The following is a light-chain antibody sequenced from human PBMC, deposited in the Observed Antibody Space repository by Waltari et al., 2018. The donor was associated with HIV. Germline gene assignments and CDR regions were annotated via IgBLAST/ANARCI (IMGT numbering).Light chain of an antibody. V-gene: IGLV2-14*01. CDR3: SSYIRGIAYV. Sequence: QSALTQPASVSGSPGQSITISCTGATPDIVTPNSVSWYQHPPGEPPQLIILDVRDVPSGIPNRFSGPKSGNTASLTISGLQIEDEGDYYCSSYIRGIAYVFGAGTRVTVL. CDR1: TPDIVTPNS. CDR2: DVR. J-gene: IGLJ1*01.